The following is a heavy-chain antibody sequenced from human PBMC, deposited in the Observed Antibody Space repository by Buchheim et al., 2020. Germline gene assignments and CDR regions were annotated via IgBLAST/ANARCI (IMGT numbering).Heavy chain of an antibody. V-gene: IGHV3-48*01. Sequence: EVQLVESGGGLIQPGGSLRLSCAASGFIFSSYSMNWVRQAPGKGLEWVLYISSSSIAVYYADSVTGRFTISRDNAKNSLYLQMNSLRVEDTAVYYCARGVPHYDSSGYYQFDYWGQGTL. CDR2: ISSSSIAV. CDR3: ARGVPHYDSSGYYQFDY. CDR1: GFIFSSYS. J-gene: IGHJ4*02. D-gene: IGHD3-22*01.